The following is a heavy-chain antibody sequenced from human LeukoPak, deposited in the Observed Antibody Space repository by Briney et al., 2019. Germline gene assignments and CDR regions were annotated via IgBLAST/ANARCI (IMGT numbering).Heavy chain of an antibody. CDR1: GFTFDDYA. CDR2: ISWNSGSI. Sequence: PGGSLRLSCAASGFTFDDYAMHWVWQAPGKGLEWVSGISWNSGSIGYADSVKGRFTISRDNAKNSLYLHMNSLRAEDTALYYCATGTSIAAAPLDWGQGTLVTVSS. CDR3: ATGTSIAAAPLD. V-gene: IGHV3-9*01. D-gene: IGHD6-13*01. J-gene: IGHJ4*02.